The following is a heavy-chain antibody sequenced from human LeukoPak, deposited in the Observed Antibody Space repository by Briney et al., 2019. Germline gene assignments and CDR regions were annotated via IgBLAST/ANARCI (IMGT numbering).Heavy chain of an antibody. V-gene: IGHV4-34*01. CDR3: ARNPAPPLCVRDN. Sequence: PSETLFLTCTIYGGSFSGYYWSWIRQPPGKGLEWIGEINHSVPTNYNPSLKSLVTISLDTSKNLFSLNLTSVTAADTAVYYCARNPAPPLCVRDNWGRGPRDSVSS. CDR1: GGSFSGYY. CDR2: INHSVPT. D-gene: IGHD2-15*01. J-gene: IGHJ4*02.